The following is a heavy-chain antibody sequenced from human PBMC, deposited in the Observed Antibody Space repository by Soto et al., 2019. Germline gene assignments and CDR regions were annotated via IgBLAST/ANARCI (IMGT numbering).Heavy chain of an antibody. J-gene: IGHJ4*02. CDR2: IKPDGSDK. D-gene: IGHD6-25*01. Sequence: GGSLRLSCGTSGFIFSSHWMTWVRQAPGKGLEWVADIKPDGSDKHYVDSVKGRFTISRDNAEHSLYLQMSSLRAEDTAVYYCARLYGSVSTFDYWGQGILVTVSS. V-gene: IGHV3-7*01. CDR3: ARLYGSVSTFDY. CDR1: GFIFSSHW.